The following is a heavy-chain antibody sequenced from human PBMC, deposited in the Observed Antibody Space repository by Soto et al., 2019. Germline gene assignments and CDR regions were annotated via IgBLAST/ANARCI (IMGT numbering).Heavy chain of an antibody. Sequence: GGSLRLSCVASGHTFDTYGMHWVRQAPGKGLEWVAVISNDGIDIHYGDSVKGRFTISRDNSKNTLYLQMNSLRVEDSAVYSCSKDLGSARPPLYFYSWGRGTLVTVSS. CDR3: SKDLGSARPPLYFYS. J-gene: IGHJ4*02. CDR2: ISNDGIDI. D-gene: IGHD2-2*01. V-gene: IGHV3-30*18. CDR1: GHTFDTYG.